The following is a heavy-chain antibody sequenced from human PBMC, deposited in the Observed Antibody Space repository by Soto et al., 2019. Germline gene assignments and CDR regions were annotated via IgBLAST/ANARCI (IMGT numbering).Heavy chain of an antibody. CDR1: GFTFSSYS. J-gene: IGHJ5*02. D-gene: IGHD4-17*01. CDR2: ISSSSSTI. CDR3: ARGSRTVTSNWFAP. Sequence: EVQLVESGGGLVQPGGSLRLSCAASGFTFSSYSMNWVRQAPGKGLEWVSYISSSSSTIYYADSVKGRFTISRDNAKNSLYLQMNSLRAEDTAVYYCARGSRTVTSNWFAPWGQGTLVTVSS. V-gene: IGHV3-48*01.